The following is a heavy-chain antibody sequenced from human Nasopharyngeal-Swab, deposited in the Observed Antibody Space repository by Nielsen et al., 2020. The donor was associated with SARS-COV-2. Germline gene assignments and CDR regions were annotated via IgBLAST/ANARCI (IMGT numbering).Heavy chain of an antibody. Sequence: GGSLRLSCAASGFTFSNAWLNWVRQAPGKGLEWVGRIKSKTDGGTTDYAAPVKGRFTISRDDSKNTLYLQMNSLKTEDTAVYYCTTVHGSGQGYYYYYYMDVWGKGTTVTVPS. CDR3: TTVHGSGQGYYYYYYMDV. CDR2: IKSKTDGGTT. J-gene: IGHJ6*03. V-gene: IGHV3-15*07. CDR1: GFTFSNAW. D-gene: IGHD6-19*01.